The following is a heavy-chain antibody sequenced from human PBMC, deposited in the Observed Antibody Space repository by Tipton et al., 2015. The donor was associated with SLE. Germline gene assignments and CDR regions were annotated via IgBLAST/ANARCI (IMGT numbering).Heavy chain of an antibody. CDR2: INYSGST. Sequence: LRLSCTVSGGSIGSSYWCWIRQSPGKGLEWIGYINYSGSTNYNPSLKSRVTISVDTSKNQFSLMLTSVTAADTAVYYCARGLSQDNWSQGTLVTVSS. CDR1: GGSIGSSY. J-gene: IGHJ4*02. CDR3: ARGLSQDN. V-gene: IGHV4-59*01.